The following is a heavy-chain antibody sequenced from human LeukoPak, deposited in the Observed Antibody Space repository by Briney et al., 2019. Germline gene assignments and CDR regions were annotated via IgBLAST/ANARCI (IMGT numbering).Heavy chain of an antibody. J-gene: IGHJ4*02. CDR1: GFTFSTYN. Sequence: GGSLRLSCTASGFTFSTYNMNWVRQAPGKGLEWVSSISSSNSYIYYVDSAKGRFTISRDNAKNSLYLQMSSLRAEDSAVYYCAKYQILSGTYCFDYWGQGTLVTVSS. V-gene: IGHV3-21*01. CDR2: ISSSNSYI. CDR3: AKYQILSGTYCFDY. D-gene: IGHD1-26*01.